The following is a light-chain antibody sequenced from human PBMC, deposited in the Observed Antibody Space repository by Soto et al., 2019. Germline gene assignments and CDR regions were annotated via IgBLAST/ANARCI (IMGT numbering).Light chain of an antibody. J-gene: IGKJ1*01. Sequence: EIVLTQSPGTLSLSPGDRATLSCRVSQSVSSSYLAWYQQKPGQAPRLLIYGASSRATGIPDRFSGSGSGTDFTLTISRLEPEDFAVYYCQQYGSSPVTFGQGTKVDIK. V-gene: IGKV3-20*01. CDR1: QSVSSSY. CDR3: QQYGSSPVT. CDR2: GAS.